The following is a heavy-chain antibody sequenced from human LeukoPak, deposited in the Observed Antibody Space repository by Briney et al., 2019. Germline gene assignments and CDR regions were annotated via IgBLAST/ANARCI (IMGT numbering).Heavy chain of an antibody. CDR2: INNDGSNT. D-gene: IGHD3-22*01. CDR3: ARTGTYYYHSSGYSPPDY. V-gene: IGHV3-74*01. Sequence: GESLRLSCAASGFTFNSYWMHWVRQAPGKGLVSVSHINNDGSNTNYADSVKGRFTISRDNAKNTLYLQMNSLRAEDTAVYYCARTGTYYYHSSGYSPPDYWGQGTLVTVSS. CDR1: GFTFNSYW. J-gene: IGHJ4*02.